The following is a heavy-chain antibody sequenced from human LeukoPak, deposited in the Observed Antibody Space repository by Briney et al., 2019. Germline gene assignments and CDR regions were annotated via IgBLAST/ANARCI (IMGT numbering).Heavy chain of an antibody. Sequence: PGGSLRLSCAASGFTLSTHTMSWVRQAPGEGLECVSAIIGSGGDTYYADSVKGRFTISRDNSKNTLYLQMNSLRAEDTAVYYCAKDIWVSAAGMFDYWGQGTLVTVSS. CDR2: IIGSGGDT. CDR1: GFTLSTHT. CDR3: AKDIWVSAAGMFDY. J-gene: IGHJ4*02. D-gene: IGHD6-13*01. V-gene: IGHV3-23*01.